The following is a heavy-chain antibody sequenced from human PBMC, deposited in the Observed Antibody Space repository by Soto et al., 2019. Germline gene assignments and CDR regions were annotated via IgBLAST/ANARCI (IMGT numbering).Heavy chain of an antibody. CDR3: AISQDRGGRTTFIY. CDR1: GFTFDDNA. CDR2: INWKSDI. J-gene: IGHJ4*02. V-gene: IGHV3-9*01. D-gene: IGHD3-16*01. Sequence: GGSLRLSCAVSGFTFDDNAMHWVRQAPEKGLEWVSGINWKSDIGYADSMKGRFTISRDNAENSLYLQMNSLRAEDTALYYCAISQDRGGRTTFIYWGQGTQVTVSS.